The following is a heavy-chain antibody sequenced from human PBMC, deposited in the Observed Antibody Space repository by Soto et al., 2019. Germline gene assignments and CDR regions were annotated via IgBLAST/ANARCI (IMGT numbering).Heavy chain of an antibody. CDR2: IYYSGST. J-gene: IGHJ6*03. CDR3: ARHNKSYGSGSRIYYMDV. Sequence: SETLSLTCTVSGGSISSSSYYWGWIRQPPGKGLEWIGSIYYSGSTYYNPSLKSRVTISVDTSKNQFSLKLSSVTAADTAVYYCARHNKSYGSGSRIYYMDVWGKGTTVTVSS. CDR1: GGSISSSSYY. D-gene: IGHD3-10*01. V-gene: IGHV4-39*01.